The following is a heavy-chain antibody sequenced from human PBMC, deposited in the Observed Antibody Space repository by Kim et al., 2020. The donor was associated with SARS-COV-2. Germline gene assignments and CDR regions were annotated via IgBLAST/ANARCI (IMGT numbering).Heavy chain of an antibody. Sequence: GGSLRLSCAASGFTFSSYSMNWVRQAPGKGLEWVSSISSSSSYIYYADSVKGRFTISRDNAKNSLYLQMNSLRAEDTAVYYCARDLREGSGSYYDPNWFDPWGQGTLVTVSS. V-gene: IGHV3-21*01. CDR2: ISSSSSYI. J-gene: IGHJ5*02. D-gene: IGHD1-26*01. CDR3: ARDLREGSGSYYDPNWFDP. CDR1: GFTFSSYS.